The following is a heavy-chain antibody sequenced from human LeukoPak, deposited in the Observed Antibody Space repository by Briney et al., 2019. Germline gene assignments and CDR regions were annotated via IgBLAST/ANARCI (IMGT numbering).Heavy chain of an antibody. J-gene: IGHJ4*02. V-gene: IGHV1-18*01. CDR3: ARDLGPIFGVVILFDY. CDR1: GYTFTSYG. D-gene: IGHD3-3*01. Sequence: ASVKVSCKASGYTFTSYGISWVRQAPGQGLEWVGWISAYNGNTNYAQKLQGRVTMTTDTSTSTAYMELRSLRSDDTAVYYCARDLGPIFGVVILFDYWSQGTLVTVSS. CDR2: ISAYNGNT.